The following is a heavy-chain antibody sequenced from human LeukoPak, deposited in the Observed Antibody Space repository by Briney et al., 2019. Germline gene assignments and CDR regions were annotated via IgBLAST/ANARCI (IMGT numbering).Heavy chain of an antibody. CDR1: GDSISTYY. CDR2: INHSGST. D-gene: IGHD5-12*01. Sequence: PSETLSLTCTVSGDSISTYYWSWIRQPPGKGLEWIGEINHSGSTNYNPSLKSRVTISVDTSKNQFSLKLSSVTAADTAVYYCARLVATIGALPKIYYFDYWGQGTLVTVSS. CDR3: ARLVATIGALPKIYYFDY. J-gene: IGHJ4*02. V-gene: IGHV4-34*01.